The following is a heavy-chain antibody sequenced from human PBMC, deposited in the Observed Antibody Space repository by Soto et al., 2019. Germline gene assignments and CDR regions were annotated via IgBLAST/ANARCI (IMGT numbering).Heavy chain of an antibody. CDR3: ARLPYSYSGYDETYFDY. D-gene: IGHD5-12*01. CDR1: GYSITSGYY. CDR2: IYHSGST. V-gene: IGHV4-38-2*01. J-gene: IGHJ4*02. Sequence: LSLNCAVSGYSITSGYYWGWIRQPPGKGLEWIGSIYHSGSTYYNPSLKSRVTISVDTPQKLFSLKLSSVTAADTAVYYCARLPYSYSGYDETYFDYWGQGTLVTVSS.